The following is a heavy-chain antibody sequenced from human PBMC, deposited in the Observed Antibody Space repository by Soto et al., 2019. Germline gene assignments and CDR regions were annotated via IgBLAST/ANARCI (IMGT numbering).Heavy chain of an antibody. CDR1: GFTFSDHY. CDR3: ARDLGYYDSSGYFDY. D-gene: IGHD3-22*01. V-gene: IGHV3-11*01. Sequence: PGGSLRLSCAASGFTFSDHYMSWIRQAPGKGLEWVSYISSSGDIIYYADSVKGRFTISRDNAKNSLYLQMNSLRAEDTAVYYCARDLGYYDSSGYFDYWGQGXLVTVYS. J-gene: IGHJ4*02. CDR2: ISSSGDII.